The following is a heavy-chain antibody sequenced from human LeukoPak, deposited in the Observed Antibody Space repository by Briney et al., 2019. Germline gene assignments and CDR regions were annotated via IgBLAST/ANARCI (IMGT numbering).Heavy chain of an antibody. CDR2: IYHSGST. D-gene: IGHD2-2*01. J-gene: IGHJ4*02. Sequence: TTSETLSLTCTVSGYSISSGYYWGWIRQPPGKGLAWIGSIYHSGSTYYNPSLKSRATISVDTSKNQFSLKLSSVTAADTAVYYCAREPSANVVVVPAAWEDDYWGQGTLVTVSS. V-gene: IGHV4-38-2*02. CDR1: GYSISSGYY. CDR3: AREPSANVVVVPAAWEDDY.